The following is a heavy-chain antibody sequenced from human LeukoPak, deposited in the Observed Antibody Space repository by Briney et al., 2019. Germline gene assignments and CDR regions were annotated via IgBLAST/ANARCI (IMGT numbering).Heavy chain of an antibody. J-gene: IGHJ4*02. CDR1: GFTFSSYV. V-gene: IGHV3-33*08. D-gene: IGHD3-3*01. CDR2: ILYDGSNK. CDR3: ARDLEIGSSSYYFDY. Sequence: GGSLRLSCSGPGFTFSSYVMHWVRQAPGKGLEWVAVILYDGSNKYYADSVRGRFTISRDNFKNTLYLQMNSLRAEDTAVYYCARDLEIGSSSYYFDYGGEGTLVTVSS.